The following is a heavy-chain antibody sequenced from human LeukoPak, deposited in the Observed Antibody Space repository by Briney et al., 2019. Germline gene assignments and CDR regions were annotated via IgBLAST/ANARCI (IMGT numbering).Heavy chain of an antibody. J-gene: IGHJ5*02. D-gene: IGHD3-10*01. CDR1: GFTFSSYE. V-gene: IGHV3-48*03. CDR2: ISSSGSTI. CDR3: ASSGGVGFDP. Sequence: GGSLRLSCAASGFTFSSYEMNWVRQAPGKGLEWVSYISSSGSTIYYADSVKGRFTISRDNAKNSLYLQMNSLRAEDTAVYYCASSGGVGFDPWGQGTLVTVSS.